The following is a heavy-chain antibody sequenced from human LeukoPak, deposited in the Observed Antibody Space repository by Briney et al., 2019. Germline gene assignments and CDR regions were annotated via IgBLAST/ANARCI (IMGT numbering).Heavy chain of an antibody. J-gene: IGHJ4*02. D-gene: IGHD3-10*01. CDR3: ARVGWHDGSDY. CDR2: INEDGSEE. Sequence: GGSLRLSCAASGFTFTSFWMSWVRQAPGTGLQWLANINEDGSEEYYVDSVEGRFTISGDNAKNSVNLQMNSLRVDDTAVYYCARVGWHDGSDYWGPGALVTVSS. CDR1: GFTFTSFW. V-gene: IGHV3-7*05.